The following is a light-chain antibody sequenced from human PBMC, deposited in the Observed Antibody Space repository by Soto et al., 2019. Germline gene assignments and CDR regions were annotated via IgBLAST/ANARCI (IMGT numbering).Light chain of an antibody. V-gene: IGLV1-40*01. Sequence: QSVLTQPPSMSGAPGQRVTISCTGSSSNIAAGYDVHWHQQPPGAAPKLLIYANTNRPSGVPDRFSGSKSGTTAPLAITGLQAEDEADYYCQSYDANLNGYVFGPGTKLTVL. CDR1: SSNIAAGYD. J-gene: IGLJ1*01. CDR2: ANT. CDR3: QSYDANLNGYV.